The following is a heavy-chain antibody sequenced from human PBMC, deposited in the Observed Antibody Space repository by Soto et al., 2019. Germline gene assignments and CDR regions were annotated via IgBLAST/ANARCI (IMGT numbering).Heavy chain of an antibody. CDR3: ARSYYDILTGYDAFDI. CDR1: GGSISSGGYY. J-gene: IGHJ3*02. V-gene: IGHV4-31*03. CDR2: IYYSGST. Sequence: LSLTCTVSGGSISSGGYYWSWIRQHPGKGLEWIGYIYYSGSTYYNPSLKSRVTISVDTSKNQFSLKLSSVTAADTAVYYCARSYYDILTGYDAFDIWGQGTMVTVSS. D-gene: IGHD3-9*01.